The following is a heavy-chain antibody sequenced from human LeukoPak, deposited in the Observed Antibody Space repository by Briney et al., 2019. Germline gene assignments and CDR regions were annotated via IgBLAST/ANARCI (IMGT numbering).Heavy chain of an antibody. CDR1: GGSISSSSYY. CDR3: ASTAHLLLWFGELSFDY. D-gene: IGHD3-10*01. V-gene: IGHV4-39*01. J-gene: IGHJ4*02. CDR2: IYYSGST. Sequence: SETLSLTCTVSGGSISSSSYYWGWIRQPPGKGLEWIGSIYYSGSTYYNPSLKSRVTISVDTSKNQFSLKLSSVTAADTAVHYCASTAHLLLWFGELSFDYWGQGTLVTVSS.